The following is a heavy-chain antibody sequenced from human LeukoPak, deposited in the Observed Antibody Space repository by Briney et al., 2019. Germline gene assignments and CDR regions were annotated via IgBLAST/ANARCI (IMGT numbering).Heavy chain of an antibody. CDR2: IYYSGST. CDR1: GGSNSSYY. D-gene: IGHD1-14*01. J-gene: IGHJ6*02. CDR3: ARDVRISPYYYYGMDV. Sequence: SETLSLTCTVSGGSNSSYYWSWIRQPPGKGLEWIGYIYYSGSTNYNPSLKSRVTISVDTSKNQFSLKLSSVTAADTAVHYCARDVRISPYYYYGMDVWGQGTTVTVSS. V-gene: IGHV4-59*01.